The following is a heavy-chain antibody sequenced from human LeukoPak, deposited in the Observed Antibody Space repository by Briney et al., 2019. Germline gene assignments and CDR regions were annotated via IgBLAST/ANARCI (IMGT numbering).Heavy chain of an antibody. CDR2: IIPIFGTA. D-gene: IGHD1-26*01. CDR3: AREKSRGATLLDAFDI. CDR1: GGTFSSYA. V-gene: IGHV1-69*13. Sequence: SVKVSCKASGGTFSSYAISWVRQAPGQGPEWMGGIIPIFGTANYAQKFQGRVTITADESTSAAYMELSSLRSEDTAVYYCAREKSRGATLLDAFDIWGQGTMVTVSS. J-gene: IGHJ3*02.